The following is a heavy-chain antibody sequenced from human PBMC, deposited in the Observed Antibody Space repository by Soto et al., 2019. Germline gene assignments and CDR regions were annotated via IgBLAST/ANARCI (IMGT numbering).Heavy chain of an antibody. J-gene: IGHJ4*02. D-gene: IGHD2-2*01. CDR1: GFTFDDYA. CDR2: ISWNTGSI. CDR3: AKSRRASSSTSCYDY. V-gene: IGHV3-9*01. Sequence: GGSLRLSCAASGFTFDDYAMHWVRQAPGKGLEWVSGISWNTGSIDYADSVKGRFTISRDNAKNSLYLQMSSLRAEDTALYYCAKSRRASSSTSCYDYWGQGTLVTVSS.